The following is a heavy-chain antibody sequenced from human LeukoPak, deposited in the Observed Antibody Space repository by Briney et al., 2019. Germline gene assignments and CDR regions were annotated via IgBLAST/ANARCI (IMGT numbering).Heavy chain of an antibody. V-gene: IGHV3-7*01. Sequence: PGGSLRLSCAASGFTFSSYWMSWVRQAPGKGLEWVANIKQDGSEKYYVDSVKGRFTISRENAKNSLYLQMNSLRAEDTAVYYCARVQDDFWSGKADCWGQGTLVTVSS. CDR1: GFTFSSYW. J-gene: IGHJ4*02. CDR2: IKQDGSEK. D-gene: IGHD3-3*01. CDR3: ARVQDDFWSGKADC.